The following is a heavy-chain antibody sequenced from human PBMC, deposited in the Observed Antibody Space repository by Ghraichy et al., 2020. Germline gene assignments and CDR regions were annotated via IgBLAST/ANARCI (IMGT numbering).Heavy chain of an antibody. V-gene: IGHV3-7*01. CDR3: ARVEYYGSGSYYFPYYYGMAV. D-gene: IGHD3-10*01. CDR1: GFTFSNYW. CDR2: IKKDGSEK. J-gene: IGHJ6*02. Sequence: GGSLRLSCAASGFTFSNYWMSWVRQAPGKGPEWVGNIKKDGSEKYYVDSVKGRFTISRDNAKSSLFLQMNSLRAEDTAVYYCARVEYYGSGSYYFPYYYGMAVWGQGTTVTVSS.